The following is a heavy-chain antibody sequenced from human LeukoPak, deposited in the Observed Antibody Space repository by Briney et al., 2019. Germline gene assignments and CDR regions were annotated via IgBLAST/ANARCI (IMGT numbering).Heavy chain of an antibody. V-gene: IGHV3-21*01. CDR2: ISSSSSYI. CDR3: ASFSSSWGDY. D-gene: IGHD6-13*01. CDR1: GFTFSSYS. Sequence: GGSLRLSCAASGFTFSSYSMNWVRQAPGKGVEWVSSISSSSSYIYYADSVKGRFTISRDNAKNSLYLQMNSLRAEDTAVYYCASFSSSWGDYSGQGTLVTVSS. J-gene: IGHJ4*02.